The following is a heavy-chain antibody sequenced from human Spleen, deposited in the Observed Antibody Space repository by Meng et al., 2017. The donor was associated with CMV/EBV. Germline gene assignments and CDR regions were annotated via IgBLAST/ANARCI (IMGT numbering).Heavy chain of an antibody. J-gene: IGHJ4*02. CDR1: GGSISSYY. V-gene: IGHV4-59*12. D-gene: IGHD3-10*01. CDR2: IYYSGTT. CDR3: ARDRFTMVRGVRGLFDY. Sequence: GSLRLSCTVSGGSISSYYWSWIRQPPGKGLEWIGSIYYSGTTYYNPSLKSRVTISVDTSKNQFSLKLSSVTAADTAVYYCARDRFTMVRGVRGLFDYWGQGTLVTVSS.